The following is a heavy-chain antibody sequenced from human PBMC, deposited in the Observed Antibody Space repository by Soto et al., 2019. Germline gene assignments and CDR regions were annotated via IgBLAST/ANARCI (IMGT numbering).Heavy chain of an antibody. D-gene: IGHD3-10*01. CDR1: GYILTSYD. CDR3: ARGGGGITMVRGVIWYFDL. Sequence: QVQLVQSGAEVKKPGASVKVSCKASGYILTSYDINWVRQATGQGLEWMGWMNPNSGNTGYAQKFQGRVTMTRNTSISTAYMELSSLRSEDTAVYYCARGGGGITMVRGVIWYFDLWGRGTLVTVSS. J-gene: IGHJ2*01. V-gene: IGHV1-8*01. CDR2: MNPNSGNT.